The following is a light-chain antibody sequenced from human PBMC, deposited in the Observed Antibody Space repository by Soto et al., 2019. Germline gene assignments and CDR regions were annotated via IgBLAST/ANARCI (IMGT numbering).Light chain of an antibody. V-gene: IGKV3-20*01. CDR2: DAS. Sequence: EVVLTQSPGTLSLSAGERATLSCRASQSVANNHLAWYQQQPGQAPRLLFYDASTRAAGIPDRFSGSGSGTDFTLTISILEPEDFGVYFCHHYTRSPIFTFGPGTTVD. J-gene: IGKJ3*01. CDR3: HHYTRSPIFT. CDR1: QSVANNH.